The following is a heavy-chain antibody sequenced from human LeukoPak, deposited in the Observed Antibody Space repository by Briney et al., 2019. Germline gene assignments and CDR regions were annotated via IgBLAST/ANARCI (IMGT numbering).Heavy chain of an antibody. D-gene: IGHD6-19*01. CDR2: IYYSGST. J-gene: IGHJ4*02. CDR3: ASNSGWYDSGTIDH. CDR1: GFSVSSGSYY. Sequence: SETLSLTCTVSGFSVSSGSYYWSWIRQPPGKGLEWIGYIYYSGSTNYNPSLKSRVTISVDRSKNQFSLKLSSVTAADTAVYYCASNSGWYDSGTIDHWGQGTLVTVSS. V-gene: IGHV4-61*01.